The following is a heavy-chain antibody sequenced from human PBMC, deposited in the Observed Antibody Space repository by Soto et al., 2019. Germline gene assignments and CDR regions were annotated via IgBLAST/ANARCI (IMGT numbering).Heavy chain of an antibody. Sequence: PGESLKISCKGSGYSFTSYWISWVRQMPGKGLEWMGRIDPSDSYTNYSPSFQGHVTISADKSISTAYLQWSSLKASDTAMYYCARHGPLVGYDSSGYSQYFDYWGQGTLVTVSS. CDR3: ARHGPLVGYDSSGYSQYFDY. J-gene: IGHJ4*02. CDR1: GYSFTSYW. CDR2: IDPSDSYT. V-gene: IGHV5-10-1*01. D-gene: IGHD3-22*01.